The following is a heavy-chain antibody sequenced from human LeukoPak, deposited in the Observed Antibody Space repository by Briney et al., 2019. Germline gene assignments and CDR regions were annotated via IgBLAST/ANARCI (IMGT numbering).Heavy chain of an antibody. CDR1: GYNFIKYT. CDR2: TNPDSGNV. V-gene: IGHV1-3*01. D-gene: IGHD2-2*01. Sequence: GASMKLSCKAFGYNFIKYTIHWVRQAPGQRLEWMGWTNPDSGNVRYSQTLQDRVTISSDTSATTAYMELSSLTSEDTAVYFCARVSTSDWPFDYWGQGTLVTVSS. J-gene: IGHJ4*02. CDR3: ARVSTSDWPFDY.